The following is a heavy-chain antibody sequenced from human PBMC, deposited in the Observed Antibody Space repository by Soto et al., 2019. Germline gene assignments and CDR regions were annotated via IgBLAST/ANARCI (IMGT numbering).Heavy chain of an antibody. CDR2: IIPIFGTA. V-gene: IGHV1-69*13. D-gene: IGHD5-12*01. Sequence: SVKVSCKASGGTFSSYAISWVRQAPGQGVEWMGGIIPIFGTANYAQKFQGRVTITADESTSTAYMELSSLRSEDTAVYYCASSREIVARPGDYWGQGTLVTVSS. CDR1: GGTFSSYA. J-gene: IGHJ4*02. CDR3: ASSREIVARPGDY.